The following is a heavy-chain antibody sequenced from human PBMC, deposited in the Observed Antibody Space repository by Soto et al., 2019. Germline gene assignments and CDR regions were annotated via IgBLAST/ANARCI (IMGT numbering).Heavy chain of an antibody. CDR3: ARGSYRTYDH. J-gene: IGHJ5*02. CDR2: TYYMSQWYN. D-gene: IGHD3-10*01. CDR1: GDSVSNTNVA. V-gene: IGHV6-1*01. Sequence: SQTLSLTCGISGDSVSNTNVACGWIRQSPSKGLEWLGRTYYMSQWYNDYAPSLKSRITINPDTYKNQFSLQLDSVTPEDTAVYYCARGSYRTYDHWGQGILVTVSS.